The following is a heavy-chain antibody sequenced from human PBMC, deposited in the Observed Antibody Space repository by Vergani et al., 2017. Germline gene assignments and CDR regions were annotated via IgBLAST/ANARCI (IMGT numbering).Heavy chain of an antibody. D-gene: IGHD1-14*01. CDR3: ARDLRLLYNRFDP. J-gene: IGHJ5*02. Sequence: VPLVESGGGVVQPWRSLRLSCAASGFTFNQYGMHWVRQAPGKGLEWVAVTWYAGNNKQYADSVKGRFTISRDNSKSTMYLQMNSLRDEDTGVYYCARDLRLLYNRFDPWGQGTLVTVSS. CDR1: GFTFNQYG. CDR2: TWYAGNNK. V-gene: IGHV3-33*01.